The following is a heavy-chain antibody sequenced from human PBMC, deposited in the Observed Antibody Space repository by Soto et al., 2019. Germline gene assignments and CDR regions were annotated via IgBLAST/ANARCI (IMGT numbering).Heavy chain of an antibody. CDR1: AYTFTDYD. J-gene: IGHJ4*02. CDR2: MNPNSGNT. D-gene: IGHD3-10*01. Sequence: QVQLVQSGAEVKKPGASVKVSCKASAYTFTDYDINWVRQATGQGLEWMGWMNPNSGNTGYAQQFQGRVTMTRNTSISTAYMELSSLRSEDTAVYYCARGRSYYGGARDYWGQGTLVTVSS. CDR3: ARGRSYYGGARDY. V-gene: IGHV1-8*01.